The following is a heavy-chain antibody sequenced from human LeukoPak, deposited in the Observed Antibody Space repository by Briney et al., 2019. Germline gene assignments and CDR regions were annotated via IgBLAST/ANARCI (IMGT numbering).Heavy chain of an antibody. CDR1: GGSISSSSYY. Sequence: SETLSLTCTVSGGSISSSSYYWGWIRQPPGKGLEWIGSIYYSGSTYYNPSLKSRVTISVDTSKNQFSLKLSSVTAADTAVYYCARELGVGYLDYWGQGTLVTVSS. CDR2: IYYSGST. V-gene: IGHV4-39*07. CDR3: ARELGVGYLDY. J-gene: IGHJ4*02. D-gene: IGHD2-8*01.